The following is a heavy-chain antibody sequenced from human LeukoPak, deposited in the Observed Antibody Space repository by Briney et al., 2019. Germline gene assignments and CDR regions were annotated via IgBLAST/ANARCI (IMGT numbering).Heavy chain of an antibody. J-gene: IGHJ4*02. CDR2: ISGGGGRT. D-gene: IGHD3-10*01. CDR3: AKPPAYNYGSGSYFDS. CDR1: GFTFSSYA. V-gene: IGHV3-23*01. Sequence: GGSLRLSCAASGFTFSSYAVSWVRQAPGKGLEWVSTISGGGGRTYYAYSVKGRFTISRDDSKNTLYLQMNSLRVEDTAVYYCAKPPAYNYGSGSYFDSWGQGTLVTVSS.